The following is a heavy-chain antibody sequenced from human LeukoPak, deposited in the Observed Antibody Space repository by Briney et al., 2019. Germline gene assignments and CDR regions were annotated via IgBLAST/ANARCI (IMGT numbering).Heavy chain of an antibody. J-gene: IGHJ4*02. CDR3: ARDVGGGWLGFDY. V-gene: IGHV4-4*07. CDR1: GGSITNYY. CDR2: MYSSGST. Sequence: SETLSLTCTVSGGSITNYYWSWIRQPAGKQLEWIGRMYSSGSTHYNPSLKSRVTMSVDTSKNKFSLKLSSVTAADTAVYYCARDVGGGWLGFDYWGQGILVTVSS. D-gene: IGHD6-19*01.